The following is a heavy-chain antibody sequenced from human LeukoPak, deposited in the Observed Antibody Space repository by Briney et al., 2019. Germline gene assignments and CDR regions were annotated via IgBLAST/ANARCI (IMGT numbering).Heavy chain of an antibody. CDR2: INHSGSR. Sequence: SETLSLTCAVSGGPVSGYYWSWIRQAPGKGMEWIGDINHSGSRNYNPSPKSRVIIEIDTSKSQFSLTLRSVTAADTGVYHCAIGIFYFPPYFFEYWDQGTLVTVSS. CDR3: AIGIFYFPPYFFEY. V-gene: IGHV4-34*01. CDR1: GGPVSGYY. D-gene: IGHD2/OR15-2a*01. J-gene: IGHJ4*02.